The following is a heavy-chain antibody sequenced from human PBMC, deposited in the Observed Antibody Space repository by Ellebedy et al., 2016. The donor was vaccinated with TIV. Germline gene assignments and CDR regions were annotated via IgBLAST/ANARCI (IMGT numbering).Heavy chain of an antibody. CDR1: GFTFSSFV. Sequence: GESLKISCAASGFTFSSFVMHWVRQAPAKGPEWLARTQYDGSIEYYADAVKGRLAISRDNSENTLYLQGNRLTTEDTAVDYWARERPGAVVAGAFEYWGQGTLVTVSS. J-gene: IGHJ4*02. CDR3: ARERPGAVVAGAFEY. D-gene: IGHD3-22*01. CDR2: TQYDGSIE. V-gene: IGHV3-30*09.